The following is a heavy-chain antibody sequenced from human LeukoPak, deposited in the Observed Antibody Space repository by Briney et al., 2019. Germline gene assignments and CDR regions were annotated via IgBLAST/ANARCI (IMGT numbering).Heavy chain of an antibody. D-gene: IGHD2-21*02. CDR2: IYHSGST. Sequence: PSETLSLTCAVSGYSISSGYYWGWIRQPPGKGLEWIGSIYHSGSTYYNPSLKSRGTISVDTSKNQFSLKLSSVTAADTAVYYCARAGVTPTYFDYWGQGTLVTVSS. CDR1: GYSISSGYY. V-gene: IGHV4-38-2*01. CDR3: ARAGVTPTYFDY. J-gene: IGHJ4*02.